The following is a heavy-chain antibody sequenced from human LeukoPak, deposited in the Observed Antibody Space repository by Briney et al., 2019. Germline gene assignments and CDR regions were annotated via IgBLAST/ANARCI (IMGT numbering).Heavy chain of an antibody. D-gene: IGHD3-9*01. CDR3: AKAPLRYFDWLPNY. CDR1: GFTFSSYG. J-gene: IGHJ4*02. CDR2: ISGSGGST. Sequence: GGSLRLSCAASGFTFSSYGMSWVRQAPGKGLEWVSAISGSGGSTYYADSVKGRFTISRDNSKNTLYLQMNSLRAEDTAVYYCAKAPLRYFDWLPNYWGQGTLVTVSS. V-gene: IGHV3-23*01.